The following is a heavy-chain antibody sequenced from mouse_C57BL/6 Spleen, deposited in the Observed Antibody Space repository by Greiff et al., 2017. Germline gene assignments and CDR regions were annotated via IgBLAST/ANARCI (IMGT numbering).Heavy chain of an antibody. CDR3: AKIYYDYEGY. CDR2: IHPNSGST. D-gene: IGHD2-4*01. V-gene: IGHV1-64*01. CDR1: GYTFTSYW. J-gene: IGHJ2*01. Sequence: QVQLKQPGAELVKPGASVKLSCKASGYTFTSYWMHWVKQRPGQGLEWIGMIHPNSGSTNYNEKFKSKATLTVDKSSSTAYMQPSSLTSEDSAVYYCAKIYYDYEGYWGQGTTLTVSS.